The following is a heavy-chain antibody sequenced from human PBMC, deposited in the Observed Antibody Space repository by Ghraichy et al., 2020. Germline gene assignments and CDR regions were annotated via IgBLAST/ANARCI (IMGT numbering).Heavy chain of an antibody. J-gene: IGHJ4*02. CDR1: GGSFSGYY. D-gene: IGHD3-22*01. Sequence: SETLSLTCAVYGGSFSGYYWSWIRQPPGKGLEWIGEINHSGSTNYNPSLKSRVTISVDTSKNQFSLKLSSVTAADTAVYYCASGADSSGSSNWGQGTLVTVSS. V-gene: IGHV4-34*01. CDR3: ASGADSSGSSN. CDR2: INHSGST.